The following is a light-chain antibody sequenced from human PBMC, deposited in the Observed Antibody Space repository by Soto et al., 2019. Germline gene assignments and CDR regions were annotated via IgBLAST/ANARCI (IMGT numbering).Light chain of an antibody. CDR2: GAS. CDR3: QNYHNWPSWP. CDR1: QSISTN. J-gene: IGKJ1*01. V-gene: IGKV3-15*01. Sequence: EILMTQSPATLSVSPGERATLSCRATQSISTNLAWYQQKPGQAPRLLIFGASTRATGIPARFSGSGSGTEFTLTISSLQSEVFAVYYCQNYHNWPSWPFCQGTKVDIK.